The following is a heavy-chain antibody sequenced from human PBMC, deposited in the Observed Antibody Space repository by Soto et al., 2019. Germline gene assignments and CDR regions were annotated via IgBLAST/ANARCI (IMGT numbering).Heavy chain of an antibody. V-gene: IGHV3-30-3*01. D-gene: IGHD3-10*01. Sequence: QVQLVESGGGVVQPGRSLRLSCAASGFTFSSYAMHWVRQAPGKGLEWVAVISYDGSNKYYADSVKGRFTISRDNSXKXXEFPINRLKAAEKALFFRARGPLWGQGMVLRELDLGGRGPLVTVSS. CDR2: ISYDGSNK. J-gene: IGHJ2*01. CDR3: ARGPLWGQGMVLRELDL. CDR1: GFTFSSYA.